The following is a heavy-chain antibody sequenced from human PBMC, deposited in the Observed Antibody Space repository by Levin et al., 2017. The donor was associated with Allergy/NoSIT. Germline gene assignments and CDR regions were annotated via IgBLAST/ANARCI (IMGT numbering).Heavy chain of an antibody. Sequence: GESLKISCKVSGYTLTELSMHWVRQAPGKGLEWMGGFDPEDGETIYAQKFQGRVTMTEDTSTDTAYMELSSLRSEDTAVYYCATDRGMVRGRFDPWGQGTLVTVSS. CDR2: FDPEDGET. D-gene: IGHD3-10*01. CDR1: GYTLTELS. CDR3: ATDRGMVRGRFDP. J-gene: IGHJ5*02. V-gene: IGHV1-24*01.